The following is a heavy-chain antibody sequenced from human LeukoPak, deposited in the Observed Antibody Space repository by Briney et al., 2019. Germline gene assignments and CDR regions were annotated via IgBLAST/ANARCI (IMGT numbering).Heavy chain of an antibody. CDR2: ISAYNGNT. J-gene: IGHJ4*02. D-gene: IGHD3-16*01. CDR1: GYSFTSYG. Sequence: GASVKVSCKASGYSFTSYGISWVRRAPGQGLEWMGWISAYNGNTNYAQKLQGRVSMTTDTSTNTAYMELRSLRSDDTAVYYCARALRRITFGGANFYYWGQGTLVTVSS. V-gene: IGHV1-18*01. CDR3: ARALRRITFGGANFYY.